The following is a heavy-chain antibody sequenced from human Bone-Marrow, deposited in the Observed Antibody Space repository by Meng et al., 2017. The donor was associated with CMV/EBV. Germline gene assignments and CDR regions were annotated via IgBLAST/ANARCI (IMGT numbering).Heavy chain of an antibody. V-gene: IGHV3-48*04. CDR1: GVTFTSYS. CDR3: AGDLEYYYDSSGYSGFVY. CDR2: TSSSSSTI. J-gene: IGHJ4*02. Sequence: SLKLFGAASGVTFTSYSMNLIRQASGKRLEWVSYTSSSSSTIYYADSVKGRFTISRDNAKNSLYLQMNSLRAEDTAAYYFAGDLEYYYDSSGYSGFVYWGQGTRVTVSS. D-gene: IGHD3-22*01.